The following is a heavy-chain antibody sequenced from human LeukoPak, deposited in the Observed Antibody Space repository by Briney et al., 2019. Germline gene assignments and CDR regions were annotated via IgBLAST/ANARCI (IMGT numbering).Heavy chain of an antibody. CDR2: INPNSGGT. J-gene: IGHJ5*02. D-gene: IGHD3-16*02. Sequence: GASVTVSCKASGYTFTGYYMHWVRQAPGQGLEWMGWINPNSGGTNYAQKFQGSVTMTRDTSISTAYMELSRLRSDDTAVYYCATTSYRPLNWFDPWGQGTLVTVSS. V-gene: IGHV1-2*02. CDR1: GYTFTGYY. CDR3: ATTSYRPLNWFDP.